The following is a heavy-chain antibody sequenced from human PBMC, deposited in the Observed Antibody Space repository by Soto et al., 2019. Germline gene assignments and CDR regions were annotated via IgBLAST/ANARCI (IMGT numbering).Heavy chain of an antibody. CDR3: AGEGILGLFDAYDL. Sequence: GPSVKVSCKASVFTSSGISWVRQAPGQRLEWMGWISTHNGNTIYAQKFQGRVIMTMDTSTTTVYMELRSLRPDDTAVYLCAGEGILGLFDAYDLWGQGTMVTVSS. V-gene: IGHV1-18*04. CDR1: VFTSSG. CDR2: ISTHNGNT. J-gene: IGHJ3*01. D-gene: IGHD3-3*01.